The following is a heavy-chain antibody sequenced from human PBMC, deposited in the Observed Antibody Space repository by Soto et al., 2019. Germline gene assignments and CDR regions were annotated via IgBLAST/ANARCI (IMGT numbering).Heavy chain of an antibody. CDR2: ISGSGVST. J-gene: IGHJ4*02. CDR1: GFTFSSFA. Sequence: GGSLRLSCAASGFTFSSFAMSWVRQAPGKGLEWVSAISGSGVSTYYADSVKGRFTIPRDNPKNTLYLQMNSLRAEDTAVYYCAKEWSYSSGWSHVDYWGQGTLVTVSS. D-gene: IGHD6-19*01. V-gene: IGHV3-23*01. CDR3: AKEWSYSSGWSHVDY.